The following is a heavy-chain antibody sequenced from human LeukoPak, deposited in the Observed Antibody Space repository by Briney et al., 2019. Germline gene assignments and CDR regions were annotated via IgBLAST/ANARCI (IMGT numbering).Heavy chain of an antibody. CDR3: ASHTRITMIVVVIGAFDI. CDR2: IYYSGST. D-gene: IGHD3-22*01. V-gene: IGHV4-39*01. Sequence: PSESLSLTCTVSDGSISNSSYYWGWIRQPPGKGLEWIGSIYYSGSTYYNPSLKSRVTISVDTSKNQFSLKLSSVTAADTAVYYCASHTRITMIVVVIGAFDIWGQGTMVTVSS. J-gene: IGHJ3*02. CDR1: DGSISNSSYY.